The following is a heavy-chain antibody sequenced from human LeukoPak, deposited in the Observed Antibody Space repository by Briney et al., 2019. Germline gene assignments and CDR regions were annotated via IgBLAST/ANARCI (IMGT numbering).Heavy chain of an antibody. CDR1: GFTFSSYG. V-gene: IGHV3-23*01. CDR2: ISGSGGST. J-gene: IGHJ4*02. D-gene: IGHD1-26*01. CDR3: ARQYSGSYFDY. Sequence: GGSLRLSCAASGFTFSSYGMSWVRQAPGKGLEWVSAISGSGGSTYYADSVKGRFTISRDNSKNTLYLQMNSLRAEDTAVYYCARQYSGSYFDYWGQGTLVTVSS.